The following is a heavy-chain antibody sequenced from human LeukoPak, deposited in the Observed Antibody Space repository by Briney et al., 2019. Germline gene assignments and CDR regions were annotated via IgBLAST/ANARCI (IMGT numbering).Heavy chain of an antibody. CDR1: GYTFTGYY. CDR3: AREGTYGIPETPGLGY. V-gene: IGHV1-2*02. Sequence: GASVKVSCKASGYTFTGYYMHWVRQAPGQGLEWMGWINPNSGGTNYAQKFQGRVTMTRDTSISTAYMELSRLRSDDTAVYYCAREGTYGIPETPGLGYWGQGTLVTVSS. CDR2: INPNSGGT. J-gene: IGHJ4*02. D-gene: IGHD1-14*01.